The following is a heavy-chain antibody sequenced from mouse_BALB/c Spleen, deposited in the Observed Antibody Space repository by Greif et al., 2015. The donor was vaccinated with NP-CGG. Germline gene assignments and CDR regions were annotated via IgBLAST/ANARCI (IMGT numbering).Heavy chain of an antibody. J-gene: IGHJ3*01. CDR1: GYAFTNYL. CDR3: ARQDPWFAY. V-gene: IGHV1-54*01. Sequence: QVQLQQSGAELVRPGTSVKVSCKASGYAFTNYLIEWVKQRPGQGLEWIGVINPGSGSTNYNEKFKGKATLTADKSSSTAYMQLSSLTSDDSAVYFCARQDPWFAYWGQGTLVTVSA. CDR2: INPGSGST.